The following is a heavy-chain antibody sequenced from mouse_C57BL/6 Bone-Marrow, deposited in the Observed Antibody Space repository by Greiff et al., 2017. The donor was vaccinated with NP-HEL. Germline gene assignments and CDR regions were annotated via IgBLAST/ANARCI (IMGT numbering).Heavy chain of an antibody. CDR1: GYTFTSYW. Sequence: QVQLKQPGAELVRPGSSVKLSCKASGYTFTSYWMDWVKQRPGQGLEWIGNIYPSDSETHYNQKFKDKATLTVDKSSSTAYMQLSSLTSEDSAVYYCAREGLITTVVGPYWYFDVWGTGTTVTVSS. CDR3: AREGLITTVVGPYWYFDV. V-gene: IGHV1-61*01. J-gene: IGHJ1*03. CDR2: IYPSDSET. D-gene: IGHD1-1*01.